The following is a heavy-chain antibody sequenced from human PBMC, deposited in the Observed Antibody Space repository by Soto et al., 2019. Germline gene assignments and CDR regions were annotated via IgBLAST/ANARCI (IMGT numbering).Heavy chain of an antibody. V-gene: IGHV2-5*02. D-gene: IGHD3-3*01. CDR2: IYWDDDK. CDR1: GFSLTTSGVG. Sequence: QITLNESGPTVVRPTETLTLTCRFSGFSLTTSGVGVGWIRQSPGKAPEWLALIYWDDDKRYSASLKSRLTITKDTSKSEVVLTVSDLDPTDTATYYCAHRVLRTVFGLVTTTAIYFDFWGQGPPGAVSS. J-gene: IGHJ4*02. CDR3: AHRVLRTVFGLVTTTAIYFDF.